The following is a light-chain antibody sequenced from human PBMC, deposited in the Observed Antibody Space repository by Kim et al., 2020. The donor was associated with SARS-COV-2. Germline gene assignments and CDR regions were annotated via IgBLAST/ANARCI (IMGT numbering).Light chain of an antibody. CDR2: KDR. Sequence: SYELTQPPSVSVSPGQTARITCSGDILPNKYAYWYQQRPGQAPLLVIYKDRERPSGIPERFSGSGSGTIVTLTISGVQAEDEGDYFCQSGDINDVVFGGGTQLTVL. V-gene: IGLV3-25*03. J-gene: IGLJ2*01. CDR3: QSGDINDVV. CDR1: ILPNKY.